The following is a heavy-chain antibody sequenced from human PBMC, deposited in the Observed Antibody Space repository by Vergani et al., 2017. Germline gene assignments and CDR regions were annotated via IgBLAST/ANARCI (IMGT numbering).Heavy chain of an antibody. CDR1: GFTFSSYS. CDR3: AREYYYDSSGYSSIGLVCY. CDR2: ISSSSSYI. V-gene: IGHV3-21*01. J-gene: IGHJ4*02. D-gene: IGHD3-22*01. Sequence: EVQLVESGGGLVKPGGSLRLSCAASGFTFSSYSMNWVRQAPGKGLEWVSSISSSSSYIYYADSVKGRFTISRDNAKNSLYLQMNSLRAEDTAVYYCAREYYYDSSGYSSIGLVCYWGQGTLVTVSS.